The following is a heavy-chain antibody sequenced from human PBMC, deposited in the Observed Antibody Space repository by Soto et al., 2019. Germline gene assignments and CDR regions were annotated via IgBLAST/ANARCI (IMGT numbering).Heavy chain of an antibody. Sequence: EVQLLESGGGLVQPGESLRLSCGASGFSFRNYAMTWVRQAPGKGLDWVSTVSSSGGSTWYADSVKGRFTISKDNSKNTLHLQMNILRVEDTAVYYCAKGPEWSPGDPDGMDVWGQGAAVNVSS. CDR3: AKGPEWSPGDPDGMDV. V-gene: IGHV3-23*01. D-gene: IGHD3-3*01. J-gene: IGHJ6*02. CDR2: VSSSGGST. CDR1: GFSFRNYA.